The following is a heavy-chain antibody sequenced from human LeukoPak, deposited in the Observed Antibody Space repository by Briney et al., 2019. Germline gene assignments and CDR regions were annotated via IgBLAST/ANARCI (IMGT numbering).Heavy chain of an antibody. CDR1: GFTFNTYN. J-gene: IGHJ4*02. V-gene: IGHV3-21*01. CDR2: ISSSGTYI. D-gene: IGHD4-17*01. CDR3: ATINGDSDYFDY. Sequence: GGSLRLSCAASGFTFNTYNMNWVRQAPGKGLEWVSSISSSGTYIFYADSVKGRFTISRDNAKNSLYLHMNSLRAEDTAVYYCATINGDSDYFDYWGQGTLVTVSS.